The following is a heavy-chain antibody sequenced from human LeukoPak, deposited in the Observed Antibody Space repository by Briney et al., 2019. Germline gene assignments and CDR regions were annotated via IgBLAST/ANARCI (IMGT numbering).Heavy chain of an antibody. V-gene: IGHV4-34*01. D-gene: IGHD3-3*01. CDR2: IDHSGTT. Sequence: TSETLSLTCVVYGGSFSGYYWTWIRQPPGKGLEWIGEIDHSGTTNYNPSLKSRVTISVDTPKNQFSLKLSSVTAADTAVYYCATRYDFWSGYFAYWGQGTLVTVSS. CDR3: ATRYDFWSGYFAY. J-gene: IGHJ4*02. CDR1: GGSFSGYY.